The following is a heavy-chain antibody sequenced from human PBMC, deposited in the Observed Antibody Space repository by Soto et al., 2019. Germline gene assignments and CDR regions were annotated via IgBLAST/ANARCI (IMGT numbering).Heavy chain of an antibody. D-gene: IGHD3-9*01. CDR2: ISAYNGNT. Sequence: ASVKVSCKASGYTFTSYGISWVRQAPGQGLEWMGWISAYNGNTNYAQKLQGRVTVTTDTSTSTAYMELRSLRSDDTAVYYCARVQKYYDILTGTVDYRGQGTLVTVSS. CDR3: ARVQKYYDILTGTVDY. V-gene: IGHV1-18*01. CDR1: GYTFTSYG. J-gene: IGHJ4*02.